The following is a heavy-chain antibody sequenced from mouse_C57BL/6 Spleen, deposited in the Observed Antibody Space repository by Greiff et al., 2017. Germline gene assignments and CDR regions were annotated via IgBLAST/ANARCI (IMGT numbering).Heavy chain of an antibody. CDR2: IDPNSGGT. CDR1: GYTFTSYW. V-gene: IGHV1-72*01. D-gene: IGHD1-1*01. Sequence: QVQLKESGAELVKPGASVKLSCKASGYTFTSYWMHWVKQRPGRGLEWIGRIDPNSGGTKYNEKFKSKATLTVDKPSSTAYMQLSRLTSEDSAVYYCASSGFITTVEAMDYWGQGTSVAVSS. J-gene: IGHJ4*01. CDR3: ASSGFITTVEAMDY.